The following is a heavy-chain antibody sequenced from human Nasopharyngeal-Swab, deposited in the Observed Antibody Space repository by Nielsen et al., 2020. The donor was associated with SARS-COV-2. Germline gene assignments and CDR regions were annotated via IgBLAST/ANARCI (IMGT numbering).Heavy chain of an antibody. J-gene: IGHJ6*03. CDR2: IIPIFGTA. D-gene: IGHD3-10*01. CDR3: ARDRHYEVLLWFGESQNYYMDV. V-gene: IGHV1-69*13. Sequence: SVKVSCKASGGTFSSYAISWVRQAPGQGLEWMGGIIPIFGTANYAQKFQGRVTITADESTSTAYMELSSLRSEDTAVYYCARDRHYEVLLWFGESQNYYMDVWGKGTTVTVSS. CDR1: GGTFSSYA.